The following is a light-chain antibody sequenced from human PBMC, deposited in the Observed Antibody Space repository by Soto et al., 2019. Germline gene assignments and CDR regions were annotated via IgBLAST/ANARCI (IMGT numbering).Light chain of an antibody. J-gene: IGKJ2*01. V-gene: IGKV3-15*01. CDR2: GAS. Sequence: EIIMTQSPATQSASPGERVTLSCRASRIINVNLAWYQQKPGQAPRLLIYGASTRAAGIPARFSGSGAGTEFTLIISSLQSEDSAVYYCQQYDNWPPYTFGQGTKLEIK. CDR3: QQYDNWPPYT. CDR1: RIINVN.